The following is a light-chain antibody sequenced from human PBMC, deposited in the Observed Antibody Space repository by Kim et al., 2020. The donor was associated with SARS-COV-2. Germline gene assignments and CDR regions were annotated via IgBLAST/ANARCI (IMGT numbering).Light chain of an antibody. V-gene: IGKV1-39*01. J-gene: IGKJ2*03. CDR1: QDINIH. CDR3: QESYNTPPFS. Sequence: ASVGDRVTITCRAGQDINIHLNWYQQRPGKPPKLLIYRASNLQSGVPSRFSGSGSGTDFTLTITSLRPEDFATYFCQESYNTPPFSFGQGTKLEIK. CDR2: RAS.